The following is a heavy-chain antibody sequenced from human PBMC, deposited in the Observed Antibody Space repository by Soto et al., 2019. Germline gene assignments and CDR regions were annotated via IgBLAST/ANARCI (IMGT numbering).Heavy chain of an antibody. V-gene: IGHV1-69*12. D-gene: IGHD3-10*01. CDR3: ASGDGYWYFDL. Sequence: QFQLEQSGAAVKTPGSSVKVSCKASGGTFSSYAISWVRQAPRQGREWKGGIIPIFGTAKYAQKFQGRVTITADESTSTAYIELSSLRSEDEAVYFCASGDGYWYFDLWARGTLVTVSS. J-gene: IGHJ2*01. CDR1: GGTFSSYA. CDR2: IIPIFGTA.